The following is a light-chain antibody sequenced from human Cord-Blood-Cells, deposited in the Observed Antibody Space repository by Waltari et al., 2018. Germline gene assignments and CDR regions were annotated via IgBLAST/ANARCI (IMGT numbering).Light chain of an antibody. V-gene: IGKV3-15*01. CDR1: QGVSRK. CDR3: QQYNNWPLT. CDR2: GAS. Sequence: EIVITQSPAPPSVSPGERATLSRRASQGVSRKLAWYQQKPGQAPRPLIYGASTRATGIPARFSGSGSGTEFTLTISSLQSEDFAVYYCQQYNNWPLTFGGGTKVEIK. J-gene: IGKJ4*01.